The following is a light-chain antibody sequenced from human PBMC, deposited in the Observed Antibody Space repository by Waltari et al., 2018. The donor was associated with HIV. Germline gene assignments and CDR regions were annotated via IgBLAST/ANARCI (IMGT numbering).Light chain of an antibody. Sequence: EILMTQSPATLSVSPGERVTLSCRASQSVSTNLAWYQQKPGQAPRLLIDGASFTATDIPARFSASGSGTEFTLTINSLQSEDFAVYYCQHYSNWPPWTFGQGTRVEFK. CDR3: QHYSNWPPWT. CDR2: GAS. CDR1: QSVSTN. J-gene: IGKJ1*01. V-gene: IGKV3-15*01.